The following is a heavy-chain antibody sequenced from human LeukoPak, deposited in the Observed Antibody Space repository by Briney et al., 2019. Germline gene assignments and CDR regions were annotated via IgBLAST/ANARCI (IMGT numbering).Heavy chain of an antibody. D-gene: IGHD6-19*01. CDR1: GFTFSSYG. V-gene: IGHV3-33*01. Sequence: PGGSLRLSCAASGFTFSSYGMHWVRQAPGKGLEWVAVIWYDGSNKYYADSVKGRLTTSRDNSKNTLYLQMNSLRAEDTAVYYCARDSTVAGTGFYWGQGTLVTVSS. CDR3: ARDSTVAGTGFY. CDR2: IWYDGSNK. J-gene: IGHJ4*02.